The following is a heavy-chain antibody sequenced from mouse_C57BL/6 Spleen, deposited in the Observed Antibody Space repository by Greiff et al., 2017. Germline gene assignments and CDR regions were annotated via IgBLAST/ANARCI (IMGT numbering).Heavy chain of an antibody. V-gene: IGHV1-82*01. Sequence: QVQLQQSGPELVKPGASVKISCKASGYAFSSSWMNWVKQRPGKGLEWIGRIYPGDGDTNYNGKFKGKATLTADKSSSTAYMRLSSLTSEDSAVYFCARETAQATGFAYWGQGTLVTVSA. J-gene: IGHJ3*01. CDR2: IYPGDGDT. CDR3: ARETAQATGFAY. D-gene: IGHD3-2*02. CDR1: GYAFSSSW.